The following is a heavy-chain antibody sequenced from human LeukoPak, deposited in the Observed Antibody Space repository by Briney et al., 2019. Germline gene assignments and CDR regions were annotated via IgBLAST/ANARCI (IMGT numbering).Heavy chain of an antibody. V-gene: IGHV3-23*01. CDR3: ARGMGIAAALWFDP. D-gene: IGHD6-13*01. CDR2: ISDSGGST. J-gene: IGHJ5*02. CDR1: GITLSNYG. Sequence: PGGSLRLSCAVSGITLSNYGMSWVRQAPGKGLEWVAGISDSGGSTNYADSVKGRFTISRDNPKNTLYLQMNSLRAEDTAVYYCARGMGIAAALWFDPWGQGTLVTVSS.